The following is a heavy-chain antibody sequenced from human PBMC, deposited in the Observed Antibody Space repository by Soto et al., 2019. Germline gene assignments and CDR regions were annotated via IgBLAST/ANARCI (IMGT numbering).Heavy chain of an antibody. CDR1: GFTFSSFA. D-gene: IGHD2-2*01. Sequence: GGSLRLPCAASGFTFSSFAMSWVRQAPGKGLEWVSGISGSGGSTYHADSVKGRFTISRDNSKNTLYLQMNSLRAEDTAVYYCAKLDLGYCSSTSCRAFDPWGQGTLVTVSS. CDR3: AKLDLGYCSSTSCRAFDP. V-gene: IGHV3-23*01. J-gene: IGHJ5*02. CDR2: ISGSGGST.